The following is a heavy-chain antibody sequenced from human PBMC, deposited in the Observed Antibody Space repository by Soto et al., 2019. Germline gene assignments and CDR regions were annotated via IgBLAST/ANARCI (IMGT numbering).Heavy chain of an antibody. Sequence: ASVKVSCKASGFTFTSYYLHWVLQAPGEGLDWMGLINPSGGSTSYAQKFQGRVTMTRDTSTSTVYMELSSLKSEDTAVYYCARSWGGTGRILGYNWFDPWGQGTLVTVSS. CDR1: GFTFTSYY. J-gene: IGHJ5*02. V-gene: IGHV1-46*01. D-gene: IGHD3-16*01. CDR2: INPSGGST. CDR3: ARSWGGTGRILGYNWFDP.